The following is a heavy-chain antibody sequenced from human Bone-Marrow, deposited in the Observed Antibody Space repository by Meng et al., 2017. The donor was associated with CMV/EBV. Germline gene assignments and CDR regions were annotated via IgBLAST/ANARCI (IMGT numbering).Heavy chain of an antibody. Sequence: GGSLRLSCALSGFTFTSSGMGWVRHVPGKGLEWLSTIDGSGTNTHYADSVKGRFTISRDNSMGTVSLQMNSLRADDTAVYYCASDAGDFNPFDYWGQGTLVTVDS. V-gene: IGHV3-23*01. CDR3: ASDAGDFNPFDY. J-gene: IGHJ4*02. D-gene: IGHD1-26*01. CDR2: IDGSGTNT. CDR1: GFTFTSSG.